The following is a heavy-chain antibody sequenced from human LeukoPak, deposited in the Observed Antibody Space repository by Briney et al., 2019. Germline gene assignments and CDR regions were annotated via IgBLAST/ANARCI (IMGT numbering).Heavy chain of an antibody. CDR1: GGSISSGSYY. D-gene: IGHD4-23*01. CDR3: AKVGGGMAPI. J-gene: IGHJ3*02. Sequence: PSETLSLTCTVSGGSISSGSYYWGWIRQPPGKGLEWIGSLYYSGSTSYNPSLKSRVTISRDTSKNQFSLRLNSVTAGDTAVYYCAKVGGGMAPIWGQGTMVTVSS. V-gene: IGHV4-39*07. CDR2: LYYSGST.